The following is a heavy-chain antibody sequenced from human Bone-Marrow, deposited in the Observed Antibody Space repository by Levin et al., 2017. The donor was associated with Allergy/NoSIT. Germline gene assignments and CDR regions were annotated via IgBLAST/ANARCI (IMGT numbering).Heavy chain of an antibody. D-gene: IGHD1-7*01. CDR2: VIPVLAIS. J-gene: IGHJ4*02. CDR1: GGSFTSYT. Sequence: SVKVSCKTSGGSFTSYTITWVRQAPGQGLEWMGRVIPVLAISDYAQQFQGRVTIIADKSTSTAYMELKNLRSDDTAVYYCAKTTNNITRVVELDFWGQGTLVTVSS. V-gene: IGHV1-69*02. CDR3: AKTTNNITRVVELDF.